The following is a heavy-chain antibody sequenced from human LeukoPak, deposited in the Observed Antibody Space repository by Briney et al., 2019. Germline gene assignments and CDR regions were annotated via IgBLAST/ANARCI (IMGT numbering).Heavy chain of an antibody. CDR1: GGSISSYY. CDR3: AREVGGLYYYYGMDV. D-gene: IGHD3-16*01. Sequence: SETLSLTCTVSGGSISSYYWSWIRQPPGKGLEWIGYIYYSGSTNYNPSLKSRVTISVDTSKNQFSLKLSSVTAADTAAYYCAREVGGLYYYYGMDVWGQGTTVTVSS. J-gene: IGHJ6*02. CDR2: IYYSGST. V-gene: IGHV4-59*01.